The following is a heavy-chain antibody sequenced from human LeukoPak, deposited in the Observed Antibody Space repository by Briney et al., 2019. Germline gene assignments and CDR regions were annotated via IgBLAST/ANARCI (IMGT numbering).Heavy chain of an antibody. CDR1: GFTFSSYA. D-gene: IGHD5-24*01. J-gene: IGHJ3*02. Sequence: GGSLRLSCAASGFTFSSYAMHWVRQAPGKGLEWVSVISSDGTNTYFADSVKGRFTISRDNSKNTLYLQMNSLRAEDTSVYYCARDFRRDGYNYAFDIWGQGTMVTVSS. V-gene: IGHV3-30*01. CDR3: ARDFRRDGYNYAFDI. CDR2: ISSDGTNT.